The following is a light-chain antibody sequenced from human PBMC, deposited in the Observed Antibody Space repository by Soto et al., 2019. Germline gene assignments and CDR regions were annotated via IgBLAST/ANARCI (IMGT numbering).Light chain of an antibody. V-gene: IGKV1-12*01. CDR3: QQASSFPHP. J-gene: IGKJ2*01. CDR2: AAS. CDR1: QPISSW. Sequence: DIQMTQSPSTVSASVGDGVTITCRASQPISSWLAWFRQRPGKAPELLIYAASTLHSGVPSRFSGSGSGTDFALTISGLQPEDFATYYCQQASSFPHPFGQGTRVDIK.